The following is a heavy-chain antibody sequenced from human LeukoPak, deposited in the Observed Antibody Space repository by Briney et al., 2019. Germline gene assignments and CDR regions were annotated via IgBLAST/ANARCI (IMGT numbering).Heavy chain of an antibody. J-gene: IGHJ3*02. V-gene: IGHV3-20*01. CDR3: ARDRTTVTSDAFDI. CDR2: INWNGGST. CDR1: GFTFDDYG. D-gene: IGHD4-17*01. Sequence: GGSLRLSCAASGFTFDDYGMNWVRQAPGKGLEWVSGINWNGGSTGYADSVKGRFTISRDNAKNSLYLQMNSLRAEDTALYHWARDRTTVTSDAFDIWGQGTMVTVSS.